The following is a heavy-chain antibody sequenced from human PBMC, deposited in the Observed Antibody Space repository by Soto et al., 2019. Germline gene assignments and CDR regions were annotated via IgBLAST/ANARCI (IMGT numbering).Heavy chain of an antibody. D-gene: IGHD3-22*01. V-gene: IGHV1-69*12. J-gene: IGHJ4*02. Sequence: QVQLVQSGAEVKKPGSSVKVSCKASGGTFSSYAISWVRQAPGQGLEWMGGIIPIFGTANYAQKFQGRVTITADESTSTAYMELSSLRSEDTAVYYGAREEGYDSSGYMVGPFDYWGQGTLVTVSS. CDR3: AREEGYDSSGYMVGPFDY. CDR2: IIPIFGTA. CDR1: GGTFSSYA.